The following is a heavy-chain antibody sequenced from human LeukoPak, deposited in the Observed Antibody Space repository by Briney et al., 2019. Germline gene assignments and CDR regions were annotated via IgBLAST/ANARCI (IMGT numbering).Heavy chain of an antibody. V-gene: IGHV4-39*01. D-gene: IGHD2-2*01. CDR1: GGSIAGSGYH. Sequence: SETLSLICTVSGGSIAGSGYHWAWIRQSPGKGLEWIGNTYHSGTTYYTPSLRSRVAISLDTSKNQFSLRLTSATAADTAIYYCARHSSRALDYWGQGTLVIVSS. CDR2: TYHSGTT. J-gene: IGHJ4*02. CDR3: ARHSSRALDY.